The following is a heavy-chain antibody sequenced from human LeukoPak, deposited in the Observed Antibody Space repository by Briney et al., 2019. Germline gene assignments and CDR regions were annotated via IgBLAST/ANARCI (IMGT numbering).Heavy chain of an antibody. V-gene: IGHV4-59*01. D-gene: IGHD2-2*01. J-gene: IGHJ6*02. CDR1: GGSMNNYY. CDR2: IYYSGST. Sequence: SSETLSLTCTVSGGSMNNYYWNWIRQPPGKGLEWIGYIYYSGSTNYNPSLKSRVTISVDTSKNQFSLKLSSVTAADTAVYYCARQGQLLSYYYYGMDVWGQGTTVTVSS. CDR3: ARQGQLLSYYYYGMDV.